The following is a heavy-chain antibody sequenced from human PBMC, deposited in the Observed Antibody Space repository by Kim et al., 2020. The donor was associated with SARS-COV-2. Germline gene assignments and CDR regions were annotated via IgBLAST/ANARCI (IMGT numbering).Heavy chain of an antibody. Sequence: GGSLRLSCAASGFTYSTYTMNWVRQAPGKGLEWVSYIHSRSSTIYYADSVKGRFTISRDSARNSLYLQMDSLRAEDTAVYYCAWIVTSETHYNFYSLDFWGQGTTVTVSS. CDR2: IHSRSSTI. CDR1: GFTYSTYT. CDR3: AWIVTSETHYNFYSLDF. J-gene: IGHJ6*02. D-gene: IGHD3-22*01. V-gene: IGHV3-48*04.